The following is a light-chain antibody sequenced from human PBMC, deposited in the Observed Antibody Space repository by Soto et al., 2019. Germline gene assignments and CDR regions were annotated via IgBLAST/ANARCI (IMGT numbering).Light chain of an antibody. CDR1: QSVSSSY. CDR3: QQYGSSPGT. V-gene: IGKV3-20*01. CDR2: GAS. J-gene: IGKJ1*01. Sequence: EIVLTQSPGTLSLSPGERATLYCRAIQSVSSSYLAWYQQKPGQPPRLLIYGASSRATGIPDRFSGSGSGTDFTLTISRLESEDFAVYYCQQYGSSPGTFGQGTKVEIK.